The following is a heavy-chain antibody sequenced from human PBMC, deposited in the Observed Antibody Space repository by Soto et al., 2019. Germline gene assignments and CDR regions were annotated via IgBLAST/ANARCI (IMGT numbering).Heavy chain of an antibody. D-gene: IGHD2-2*01. CDR2: TYYRSKWYN. J-gene: IGHJ6*02. V-gene: IGHV6-1*01. Sequence: QTLSLTCALSGDSVSSNSAAWNWIRPSPPRGLEWLGRTYYRSKWYNDYAVSVKSRITINPDTAKNQFSLQLNSVTPEDTAVYYCAREESVVVPAAIDYYYYYGMDVWGQGTTVTVSS. CDR1: GDSVSSNSAA. CDR3: AREESVVVPAAIDYYYYYGMDV.